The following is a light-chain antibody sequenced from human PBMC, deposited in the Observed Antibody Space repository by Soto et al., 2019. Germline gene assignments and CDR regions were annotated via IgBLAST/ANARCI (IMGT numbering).Light chain of an antibody. CDR2: SNN. V-gene: IGLV1-44*01. J-gene: IGLJ3*02. Sequence: QAVVTQPPSASGTPGQRVTTSCSGSSSNIGSHTVNWYQQLPGSAPRLVIYSNNLRPSGVPDRFTGSKSGTSASLAISGLQSEDEADYYCATWDDSLNGRVFGGGTKLTVL. CDR1: SSNIGSHT. CDR3: ATWDDSLNGRV.